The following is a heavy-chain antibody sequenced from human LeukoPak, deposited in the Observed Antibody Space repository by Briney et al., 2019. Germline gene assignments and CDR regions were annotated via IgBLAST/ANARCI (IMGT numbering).Heavy chain of an antibody. Sequence: PSDTPSLTCGVSGYSISNSNWWGWIRQPPGKGLEWIGYIDYGGSTNYNPSLKSRVTISVDTSKNQFSLKLSSVTAADTAVYYCARRRDYYYDSSGYYGFDYWGQGTLVTVSS. D-gene: IGHD3-22*01. V-gene: IGHV4-28*01. CDR2: IDYGGST. CDR3: ARRRDYYYDSSGYYGFDY. CDR1: GYSISNSNW. J-gene: IGHJ4*02.